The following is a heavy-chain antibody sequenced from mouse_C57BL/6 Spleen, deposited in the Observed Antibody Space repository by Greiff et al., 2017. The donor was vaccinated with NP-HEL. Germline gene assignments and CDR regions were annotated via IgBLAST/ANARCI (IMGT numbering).Heavy chain of an antibody. CDR2: INPNNGGT. D-gene: IGHD1-1*01. Sequence: EVKLQQSGPELVKPGASVKISCKASGYTFTDYYMNWVKQSHGKSLEWIGDINPNNGGTSYNQKFKGKATLTVDKSSSTAYMELRSLTSEDSAVYYCARRGITTVVAPFDYWGQGTTLTVSS. J-gene: IGHJ2*01. V-gene: IGHV1-26*01. CDR1: GYTFTDYY. CDR3: ARRGITTVVAPFDY.